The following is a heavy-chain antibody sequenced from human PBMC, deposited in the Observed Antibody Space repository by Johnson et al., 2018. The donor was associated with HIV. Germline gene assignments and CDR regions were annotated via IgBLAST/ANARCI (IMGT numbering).Heavy chain of an antibody. CDR1: GFTFSDYY. CDR2: ISSSGSTK. CDR3: ARDQPPGYCSGGSCYPYDAFDI. J-gene: IGHJ3*02. V-gene: IGHV3-11*04. Sequence: QVQLVESGGGLVKPGGSLRLSCAVSGFTFSDYYMSWIRQAPGKGLEWVSYISSSGSTKYYADSVKGRFTISRDNAKNSLYLQMNSLRAEDTAVYYCARDQPPGYCSGGSCYPYDAFDIWGQGTMVNVSS. D-gene: IGHD2-15*01.